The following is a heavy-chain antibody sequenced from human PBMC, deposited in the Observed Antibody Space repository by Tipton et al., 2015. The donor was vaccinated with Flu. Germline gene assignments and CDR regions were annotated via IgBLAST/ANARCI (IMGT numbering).Heavy chain of an antibody. CDR2: IHHSGSS. CDR1: GSSISSAF. D-gene: IGHD3-9*01. CDR3: VREDFDILTASFSGYS. Sequence: TLSLTCIVSGSSISSAFWGWIRQPPGKGLEWIGSIHHSGSSDYNPSLNSRVTMSVDPSKNQLSLKLSSVTAEDTAVYYCVREDFDILTASFSGYSWGQGTLVTVSS. J-gene: IGHJ4*02. V-gene: IGHV4-38-2*02.